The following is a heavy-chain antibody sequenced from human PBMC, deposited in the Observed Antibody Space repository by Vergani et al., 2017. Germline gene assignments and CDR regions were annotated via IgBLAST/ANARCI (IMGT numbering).Heavy chain of an antibody. J-gene: IGHJ5*02. CDR1: GGSFSGYY. V-gene: IGHV4-34*01. CDR2: INHSGST. Sequence: QVQLQQWGAGLLKPSETLSLTCAVYGGSFSGYYWSWIRQPPGKGLEWIGEINHSGSTNYNPSLKSRVTISVDTSKNQFSLKLSSVTAADTAVYYCARIHNWNDGSWGQGTLVTVSS. CDR3: ARIHNWNDGS. D-gene: IGHD1-20*01.